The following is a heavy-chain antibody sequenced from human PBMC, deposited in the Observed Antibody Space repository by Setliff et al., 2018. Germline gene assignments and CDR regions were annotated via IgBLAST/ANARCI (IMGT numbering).Heavy chain of an antibody. V-gene: IGHV4-61*05. CDR1: GDSLTRSSSW. J-gene: IGHJ6*03. CDR3: ARMSRYSDFWSGYAEDYYSSYIAV. CDR2: IHSSGTT. D-gene: IGHD3-3*01. Sequence: SETLSLTCSVFGDSLTRSSSWWGWIRQPAGKVLEWIGNIHSSGTTKYNPSLKSRVTISVDPSKRQFSLNLLSVTAADTAVYYCARMSRYSDFWSGYAEDYYSSYIAVWGTGATVTVSS.